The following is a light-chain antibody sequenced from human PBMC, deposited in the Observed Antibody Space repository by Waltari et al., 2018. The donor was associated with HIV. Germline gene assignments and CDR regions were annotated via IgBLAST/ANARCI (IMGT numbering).Light chain of an antibody. V-gene: IGLV3-1*01. CDR3: QAWDSSTVV. J-gene: IGLJ2*01. CDR1: QLGDKY. Sequence: SYELTQPPSVSVSPGQTASITCSGDQLGDKYACWYQQKPGQSPVLVIYQDSKRPSGIPERFSGSNSGNTATLTIIGTQAMDEADYYCQAWDSSTVVFGGGTKLTVL. CDR2: QDS.